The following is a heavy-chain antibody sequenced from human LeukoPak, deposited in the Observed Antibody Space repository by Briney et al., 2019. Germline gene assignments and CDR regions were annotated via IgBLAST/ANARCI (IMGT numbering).Heavy chain of an antibody. J-gene: IGHJ4*02. Sequence: SQTLSLTCTVSGGSISSGSYYWSWIRQPAGKGLEWIGRIYTSGSTNYNPSLKSRVTISVDTSKNQFSLKLSSVTAADTAVYYCARDEGSGRTPLGYWGQGTLVTVSS. CDR1: GGSISSGSYY. V-gene: IGHV4-61*02. CDR3: ARDEGSGRTPLGY. CDR2: IYTSGST. D-gene: IGHD6-19*01.